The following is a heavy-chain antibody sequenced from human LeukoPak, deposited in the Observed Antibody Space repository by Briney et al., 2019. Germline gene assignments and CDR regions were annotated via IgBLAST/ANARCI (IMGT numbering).Heavy chain of an antibody. CDR3: ARDPTRAHDYGDYVNASDI. D-gene: IGHD4-17*01. CDR1: GGTFSSYT. J-gene: IGHJ3*02. V-gene: IGHV1-69*04. CDR2: IIPILGIA. Sequence: KVSCKASGGTFSSYTISWVRQAPGQGLEWMGRIIPILGIANYAQKFQGRVTITADKSTSTAYMELSSLRSEDTAVYYCARDPTRAHDYGDYVNASDIWGQGTMVTVSS.